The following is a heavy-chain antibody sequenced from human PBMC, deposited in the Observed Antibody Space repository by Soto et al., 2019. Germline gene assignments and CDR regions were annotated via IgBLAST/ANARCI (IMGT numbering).Heavy chain of an antibody. CDR2: INPSGGST. V-gene: IGHV1-46*01. J-gene: IGHJ4*02. CDR3: ANRRSYSSSWYYFDY. D-gene: IGHD6-13*01. CDR1: GYTFTSYY. Sequence: ASVKVSCKASGYTFTSYYMHWVRQAPGQGLEWMGIINPSGGSTSYAQKFQGRVTMTRDTSASTVYMELSSLRSEDTAVYYCANRRSYSSSWYYFDYWGQGTLVTVSS.